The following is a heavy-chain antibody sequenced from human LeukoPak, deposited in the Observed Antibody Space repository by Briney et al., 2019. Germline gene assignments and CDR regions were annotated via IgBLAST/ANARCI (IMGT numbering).Heavy chain of an antibody. CDR2: INHSGST. V-gene: IGHV4-34*01. J-gene: IGHJ6*02. Sequence: SETLSLTCAVSGGSFSGYYWSWIRQPPGKGLEWIGEINHSGSTNYNPSLKSRGTISLDTSKNKCSLNLSSVTAAAATVYHCARGPHRFLFPPAYGMDVWGQGTTVTVSS. CDR1: GGSFSGYY. D-gene: IGHD3-3*01. CDR3: ARGPHRFLFPPAYGMDV.